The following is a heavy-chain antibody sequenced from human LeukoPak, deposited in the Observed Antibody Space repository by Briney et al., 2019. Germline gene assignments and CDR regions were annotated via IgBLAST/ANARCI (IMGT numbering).Heavy chain of an antibody. J-gene: IGHJ4*02. Sequence: GGSLRLSCAASGFTFRDYYMSWIRQAPGKGPEWVAYMTGSGHRIYYADSVKGRFTISRDNTQNSLYLQMNSLRAEDTAVYYCARDPGLYSNGWEYYFDSWGQGTLVTVSP. D-gene: IGHD6-19*01. CDR2: MTGSGHRI. CDR3: ARDPGLYSNGWEYYFDS. V-gene: IGHV3-11*01. CDR1: GFTFRDYY.